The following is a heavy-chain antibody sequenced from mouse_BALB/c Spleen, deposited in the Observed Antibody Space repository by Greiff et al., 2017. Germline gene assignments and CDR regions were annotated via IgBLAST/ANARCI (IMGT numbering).Heavy chain of an antibody. CDR2: ILPGSGST. V-gene: IGHV1-9*01. CDR1: GYTFSSYW. J-gene: IGHJ2*01. Sequence: QVQLQQSGAELMKPGASVKISCKATGYTFSSYWLEWVKQRPGHGLEWIGEILPGSGSTNYNEKFKGKATFTADTSSNTAYMQLSSLTSEDSAVYYCARRKAYYGNLGDYWGQGTTLTVSS. D-gene: IGHD2-1*01. CDR3: ARRKAYYGNLGDY.